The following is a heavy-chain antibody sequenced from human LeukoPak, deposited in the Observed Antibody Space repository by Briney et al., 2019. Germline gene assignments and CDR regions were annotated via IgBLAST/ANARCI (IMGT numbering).Heavy chain of an antibody. J-gene: IGHJ3*02. D-gene: IGHD4-23*01. CDR1: GGSISTYY. Sequence: SETLSLTCTVSGGSISTYYWSWIRQPPGKGLEWIGYVYYSGSTNYNPSLKSRVTISVDTSKNQFSLNLGSVTAADTAVYYCARLNLPGGNSDAFDIWGQGXMVTVSS. CDR3: ARLNLPGGNSDAFDI. V-gene: IGHV4-59*08. CDR2: VYYSGST.